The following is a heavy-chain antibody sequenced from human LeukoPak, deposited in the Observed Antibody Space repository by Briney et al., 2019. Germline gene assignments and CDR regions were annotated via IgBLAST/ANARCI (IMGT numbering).Heavy chain of an antibody. V-gene: IGHV4-4*02. CDR1: GGSISSSNW. CDR2: IYHSGST. Sequence: TSGTLSLTCAVSGGSISSSNWWSWVRQPPGKGLEWIGEIYHSGSTNYNPSLKSRVTISVDTSKNQFSLKLSSVTAADTAVYYCARFFVLRYFDWSPVYYGMDVWGQGTTVTVSS. J-gene: IGHJ6*02. D-gene: IGHD3-9*01. CDR3: ARFFVLRYFDWSPVYYGMDV.